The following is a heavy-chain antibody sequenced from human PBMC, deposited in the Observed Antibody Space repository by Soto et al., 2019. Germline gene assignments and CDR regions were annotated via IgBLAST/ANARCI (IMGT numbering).Heavy chain of an antibody. CDR2: ISYDGTNK. CDR3: ARDEQLALDY. J-gene: IGHJ4*02. Sequence: QVQLVECGGGVVQPGRSLRLSCAASGFTFSSYAMHWVRQAPGKGLEWVAVISYDGTNKYYADSVKGRITISRDNSKDTLYLQMNSLRAEDTAVYYCARDEQLALDYWGQGTLVTVSS. D-gene: IGHD6-6*01. V-gene: IGHV3-30-3*01. CDR1: GFTFSSYA.